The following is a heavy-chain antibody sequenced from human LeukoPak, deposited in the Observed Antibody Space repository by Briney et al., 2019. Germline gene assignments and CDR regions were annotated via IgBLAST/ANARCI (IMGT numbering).Heavy chain of an antibody. CDR2: ISSSSSYI. J-gene: IGHJ4*02. V-gene: IGHV3-21*01. Sequence: GRSLRLSCAASGFTFSSYGMHWVRRAPGKGLEWVSSISSSSSYIYYADSVKGRFTISRDNAKNSLYLQMNSLRAEDTAVYYCARVSPGPTYYFDYWGQGTLVTVSS. D-gene: IGHD1-1*01. CDR3: ARVSPGPTYYFDY. CDR1: GFTFSSYG.